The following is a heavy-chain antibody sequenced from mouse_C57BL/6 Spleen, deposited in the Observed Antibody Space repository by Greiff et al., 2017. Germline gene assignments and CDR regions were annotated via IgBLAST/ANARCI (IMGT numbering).Heavy chain of an antibody. D-gene: IGHD2-10*01. J-gene: IGHJ2*01. CDR1: GYTFTSYW. CDR3: ARPYCGNYNPLFDY. Sequence: QVQLQQPGAELVKPGASVKMSCKASGYTFTSYWITWVKQRPGQGLEWIGDIYPGSGSTNYNEKFKSKATLTVDTSSSTAYMQLSSLTSEDSAVYYCARPYCGNYNPLFDYWGQGTTLTVSS. V-gene: IGHV1-55*01. CDR2: IYPGSGST.